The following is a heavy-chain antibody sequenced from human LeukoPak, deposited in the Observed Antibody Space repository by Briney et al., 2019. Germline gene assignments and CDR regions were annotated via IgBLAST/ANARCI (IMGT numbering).Heavy chain of an antibody. CDR3: ARVQAVGVPVAIDAYYDYGMDV. CDR2: IIPVVGVE. Sequence: SVKVSCKVSGGTFNKNAITWVRQAPGQGLEWMGRIIPVVGVEHYAQKFQGRLTINADWSSSTAYMELSNLRSEDTAVYCCARVQAVGVPVAIDAYYDYGMDVWGQGTTVTVSS. D-gene: IGHD2-2*02. V-gene: IGHV1-69*04. CDR1: GGTFNKNA. J-gene: IGHJ6*02.